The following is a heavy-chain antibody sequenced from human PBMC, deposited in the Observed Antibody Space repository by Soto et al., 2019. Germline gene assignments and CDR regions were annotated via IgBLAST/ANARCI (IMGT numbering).Heavy chain of an antibody. CDR1: GGSISSSSYY. Sequence: PSETLSLTCTVSGGSISSSSYYWGWIRQPPGKGLEWIGSIYYSGSTYYNPSLKSRVTISVDTSKNQFSLKLSSVTAADTAVYYRARSDYGDYVFDYWGQGTLVTVSS. D-gene: IGHD4-17*01. CDR2: IYYSGST. J-gene: IGHJ4*02. V-gene: IGHV4-39*07. CDR3: ARSDYGDYVFDY.